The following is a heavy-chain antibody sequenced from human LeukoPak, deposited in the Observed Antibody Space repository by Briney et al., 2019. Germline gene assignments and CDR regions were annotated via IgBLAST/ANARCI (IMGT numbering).Heavy chain of an antibody. Sequence: SETLSLTCTVSGGSFSTYYWSWIRQPPGKGLEWIGYIYYSGSTNYNPSLKSRVAISVDTSKNQFSLNLSSVTAADTAVYYCARLPHKAVAGTTDWGQGTLVTVSS. CDR3: ARLPHKAVAGTTD. V-gene: IGHV4-59*08. D-gene: IGHD6-19*01. CDR2: IYYSGST. J-gene: IGHJ4*02. CDR1: GGSFSTYY.